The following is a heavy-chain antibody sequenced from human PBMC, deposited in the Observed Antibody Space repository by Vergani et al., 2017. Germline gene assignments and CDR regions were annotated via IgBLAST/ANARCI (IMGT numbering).Heavy chain of an antibody. V-gene: IGHV3-21*06. CDR1: GFNFGEYG. CDR3: ARDCTSGGCPDNYGMDV. Sequence: EVQLVESGGDLVQPGRSLRLSCQTSGFNFGEYGVSWVRQAPGKGLEWVAFIGSSGPYINYADSVKGRFIISRYNTNNSLFLQLRSLRAEDAAVYYCARDCTSGGCPDNYGMDVWGQGATVTVSS. D-gene: IGHD2-8*01. CDR2: IGSSGPYI. J-gene: IGHJ6*02.